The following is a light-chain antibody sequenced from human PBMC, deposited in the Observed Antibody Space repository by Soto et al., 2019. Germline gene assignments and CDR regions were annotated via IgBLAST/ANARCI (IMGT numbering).Light chain of an antibody. CDR3: SSYTSDSTLV. CDR1: SSDVGGFNY. CDR2: EVS. Sequence: QSALTQPASVSGSPGQSITISCTGTSSDVGGFNYVSWYQQHPGKAPKLMIYEVSYRPSGISNRFSASKSGNTASLTISGLQAEDEADYYCSSYTSDSTLVFGTGTKVTVL. J-gene: IGLJ1*01. V-gene: IGLV2-14*01.